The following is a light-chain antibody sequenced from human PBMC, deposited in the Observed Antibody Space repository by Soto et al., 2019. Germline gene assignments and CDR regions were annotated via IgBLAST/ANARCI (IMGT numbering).Light chain of an antibody. Sequence: EIVLTQSPGTLSLSPGERATLSCRASQSVSSTYLIWYKQKPDQAPRLLIYGASSSATGVPDRFSGGGSGAAFSHPISRLARKDFAVYYCQHFVNSTTWTLGDGTMVELK. CDR1: QSVSSTY. CDR2: GAS. J-gene: IGKJ1*01. CDR3: QHFVNSTTWT. V-gene: IGKV3-20*01.